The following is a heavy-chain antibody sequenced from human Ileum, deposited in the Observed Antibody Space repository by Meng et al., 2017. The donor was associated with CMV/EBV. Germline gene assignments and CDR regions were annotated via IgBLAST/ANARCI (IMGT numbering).Heavy chain of an antibody. D-gene: IGHD6-6*01. J-gene: IGHJ4*02. Sequence: QVQLQESGPGLVKPSRTLSPTCAVSGASISSSNWWICVRQPPGKGLEWIGQVYHSGSTNYNPSLKSRVTISLDKSKSQFSLNLTSVTAADTALYYCARLLTLAPRPIDYWGQGSLVTVSS. CDR1: GASISSSNW. V-gene: IGHV4-4*02. CDR3: ARLLTLAPRPIDY. CDR2: VYHSGST.